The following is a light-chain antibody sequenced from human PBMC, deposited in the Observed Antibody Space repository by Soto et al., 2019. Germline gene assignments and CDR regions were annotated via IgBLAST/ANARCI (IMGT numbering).Light chain of an antibody. CDR3: QQYYNWPVT. Sequence: ETLMTQSPATLSVSPGERVTFSCRASRTVSNRLAWYQHKPGQAPRLLISGASTGATGIPPRFSGSGSGTEFTLTVDSLQPEDIAVYYCQQYYNWPVTFGGGTKVDIK. J-gene: IGKJ4*01. CDR1: RTVSNR. CDR2: GAS. V-gene: IGKV3-15*01.